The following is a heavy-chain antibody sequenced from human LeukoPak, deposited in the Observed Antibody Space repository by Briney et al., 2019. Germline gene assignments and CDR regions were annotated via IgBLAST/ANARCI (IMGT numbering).Heavy chain of an antibody. J-gene: IGHJ3*02. CDR2: ISGSSSST. CDR1: GFTFSTYA. D-gene: IGHD5-12*01. CDR3: AKGPGYAPLRAFDI. Sequence: GGSLRLSCAASGFTFSTYAMNWVRQAPGKGLEWVSAISGSSSSTYYADSVKGRFTISRDNSKNTLYLQMNSLRAEDTAVYYCAKGPGYAPLRAFDIWGQGTMVTVSS. V-gene: IGHV3-23*01.